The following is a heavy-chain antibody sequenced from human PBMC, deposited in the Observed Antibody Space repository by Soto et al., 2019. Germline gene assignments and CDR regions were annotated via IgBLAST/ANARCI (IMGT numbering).Heavy chain of an antibody. J-gene: IGHJ4*02. CDR1: GGSVSSGTNY. CDR3: ARHEAGWYFDS. Sequence: SETRALTCSVSGGSVSSGTNYWAWIRQPPGKGLGWIANIYYSGSTFYNPFLKSRVTISLDTSKNQFSLKLRSVTAADTAVYYCARHEAGWYFDSSGQGTLVTVSA. D-gene: IGHD6-25*01. CDR2: IYYSGST. V-gene: IGHV4-39*01.